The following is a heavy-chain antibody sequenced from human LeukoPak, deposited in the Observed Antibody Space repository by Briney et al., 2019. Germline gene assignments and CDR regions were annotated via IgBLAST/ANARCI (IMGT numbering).Heavy chain of an antibody. CDR2: ISAYNGNT. CDR3: ARSGSYYGFIDY. Sequence: KXXXKGSGYTSTSYGISWVRQAPGQGLEWVGWISAYNGNTNYAQKLQGRVTMTTDTSTSTAYMELRSLRSVDTAVYYCARSGSYYGFIDYWGQGTLVTVSS. D-gene: IGHD1-26*01. CDR1: GYTSTSYG. J-gene: IGHJ4*02. V-gene: IGHV1-18*01.